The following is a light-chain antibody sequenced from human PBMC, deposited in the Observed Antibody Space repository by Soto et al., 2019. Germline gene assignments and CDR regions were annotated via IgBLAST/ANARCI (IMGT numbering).Light chain of an antibody. CDR2: SNN. CDR1: SSNIGSNA. Sequence: QSALTQPPSASGPPGQRVTISCSGSSSNIGSNAVNGYQQLPGTAPKLLIYSNNQRPSGVPDRFSGSNSGTSASLASSGLQSEDEADYYCAAWDDSLNALVFGGGTKLTVL. V-gene: IGLV1-44*01. CDR3: AAWDDSLNALV. J-gene: IGLJ2*01.